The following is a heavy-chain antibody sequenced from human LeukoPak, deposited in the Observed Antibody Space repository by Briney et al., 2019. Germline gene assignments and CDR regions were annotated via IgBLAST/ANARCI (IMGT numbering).Heavy chain of an antibody. CDR1: GFTVSSNY. V-gene: IGHV3-7*01. Sequence: HPGGSLRLSCAASGFTVSSNYMSWVRQAPGKGLEWVANIKQDGSESYYVASVKGRFTISRDNAKNSLYLQMNSLRAEDTAVYYCARDVFDYWGQGTLVTVSS. CDR3: ARDVFDY. J-gene: IGHJ4*02. CDR2: IKQDGSES.